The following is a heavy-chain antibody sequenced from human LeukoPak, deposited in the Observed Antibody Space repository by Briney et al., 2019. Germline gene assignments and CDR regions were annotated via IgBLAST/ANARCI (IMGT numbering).Heavy chain of an antibody. Sequence: SGGSLILSCAASGFTFDDYAMHWVRQAPGKGLEWVSGVSWNSAIMGYADSVKGRFTISRDNAKNSLYLQMNSLKPEDTAIYYCAKGLSLASIDHWGQGTLVTVSS. V-gene: IGHV3-9*01. J-gene: IGHJ4*02. CDR2: VSWNSAIM. D-gene: IGHD3-9*01. CDR3: AKGLSLASIDH. CDR1: GFTFDDYA.